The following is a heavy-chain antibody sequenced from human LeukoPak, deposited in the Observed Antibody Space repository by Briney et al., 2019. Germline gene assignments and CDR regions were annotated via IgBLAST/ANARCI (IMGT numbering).Heavy chain of an antibody. CDR2: ISDSGAST. Sequence: PGGSLRLSCAASGFTFSTYVMHWVRQAPGKGLEWVSTISDSGASTYYADSVKGRLTNSRDNSKNTLYLQMNSLRAEDTAVYFCARRSAGWGDFDYWGQGTLVTVSS. CDR1: GFTFSTYV. V-gene: IGHV3-23*01. J-gene: IGHJ4*02. CDR3: ARRSAGWGDFDY. D-gene: IGHD3-16*01.